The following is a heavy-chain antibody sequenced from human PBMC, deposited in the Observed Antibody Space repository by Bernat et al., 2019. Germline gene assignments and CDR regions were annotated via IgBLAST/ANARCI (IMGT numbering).Heavy chain of an antibody. Sequence: EVQLVESGGGLVKPGGSLRLSCAASGFTFSSYSMNWVRQAPGKGLEWVSSISSSSSYIYYADSVKGRFTISRDNAKNSLYLRMNSLRAEDTAVYYCARLVERTERRFDYWGQGTLVTVSS. CDR2: ISSSSSYI. D-gene: IGHD1-1*01. V-gene: IGHV3-21*01. J-gene: IGHJ4*02. CDR3: ARLVERTERRFDY. CDR1: GFTFSSYS.